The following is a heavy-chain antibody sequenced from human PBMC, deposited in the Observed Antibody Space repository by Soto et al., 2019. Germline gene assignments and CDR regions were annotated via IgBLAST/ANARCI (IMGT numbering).Heavy chain of an antibody. V-gene: IGHV1-46*01. CDR2: INPSGGST. Sequence: QVQLVQSGAEVKKPGASVKVSCKASGYTFTSYYMHWVRQAPGQGLEWMGIINPSGGSTSYAEKFLGRVTMDRDTSTSTVDMELRSLRSEDTAVYYCAKASLGAVAGTGSVDPWGQGTLVTVSS. CDR3: AKASLGAVAGTGSVDP. CDR1: GYTFTSYY. D-gene: IGHD6-19*01. J-gene: IGHJ5*02.